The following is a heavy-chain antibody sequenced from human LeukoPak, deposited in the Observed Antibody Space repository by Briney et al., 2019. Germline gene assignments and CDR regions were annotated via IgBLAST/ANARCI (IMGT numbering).Heavy chain of an antibody. V-gene: IGHV3-7*01. D-gene: IGHD3-3*01. CDR3: ARGSGKGTIL. Sequence: GGSLGLSCAASGFTFSSYWMSWVRQPLGKGLEWVANIKEDGSEKNYVDSVKGRFTISRDYAKKSVYLQMNSLRVEDTAVYYCARGSGKGTILWGQGTMVTVSS. CDR1: GFTFSSYW. CDR2: IKEDGSEK. J-gene: IGHJ3*01.